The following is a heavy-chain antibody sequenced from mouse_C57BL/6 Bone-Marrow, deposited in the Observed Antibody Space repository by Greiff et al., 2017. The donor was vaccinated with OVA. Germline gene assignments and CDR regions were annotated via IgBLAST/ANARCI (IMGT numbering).Heavy chain of an antibody. CDR2: IDPSDSYT. J-gene: IGHJ4*01. CDR3: ARGDDDAMDY. V-gene: IGHV1-50*01. CDR1: GYTFTSYW. D-gene: IGHD2-12*01. Sequence: VKLQESGAELVKPGASVKLSCKASGYTFTSYWMQWVKQRPGQGLEWIGEIDPSDSYTNYNQKFKGKATLTVDTSSSTAYMQLSSLTSEDSAVYYCARGDDDAMDYWGQGTSVTVSS.